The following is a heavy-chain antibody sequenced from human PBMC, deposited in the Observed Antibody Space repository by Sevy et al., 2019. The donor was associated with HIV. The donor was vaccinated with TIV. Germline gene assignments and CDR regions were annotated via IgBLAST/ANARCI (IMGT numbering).Heavy chain of an antibody. V-gene: IGHV7-4-1*02. D-gene: IGHD6-13*01. CDR3: ARELGPFDY. J-gene: IGHJ4*01. CDR2: INTNTGNP. Sequence: ASVKVSCKASGYSFTSYNMNWVRQAPGQGLEWMGWINTNTGNPTYVQGFTGRFVFSLDTSVRTAYLQISSLKAEDTAVYYCARELGPFDYWGHGTLVTVSS. CDR1: GYSFTSYN.